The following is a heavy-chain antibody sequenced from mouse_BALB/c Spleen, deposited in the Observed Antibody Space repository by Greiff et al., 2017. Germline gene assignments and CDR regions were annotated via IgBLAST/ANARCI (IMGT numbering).Heavy chain of an antibody. V-gene: IGHV3-8*02. J-gene: IGHJ2*01. Sequence: EVQVVESGPSLVKPSQTLSLTCSVTGDSITSGYWNWIRKFPGNKLEYMGYISYSGSTYYNPSLKSRISITRDTSKNQYYLQLNSVTTEDTATYYCARGGNYVSYYFDYWGQGTTLTVSS. CDR2: ISYSGST. CDR1: GDSITSGY. D-gene: IGHD2-1*01. CDR3: ARGGNYVSYYFDY.